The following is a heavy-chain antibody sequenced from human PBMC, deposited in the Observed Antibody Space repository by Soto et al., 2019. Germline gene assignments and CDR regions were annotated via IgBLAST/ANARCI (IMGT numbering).Heavy chain of an antibody. CDR2: IKEDGSEK. V-gene: IGHV3-7*01. CDR3: ARDRGMYSTSSLDY. D-gene: IGHD6-6*01. Sequence: EVQLVESGGGLVQPGGSLRLSCAASGFTFSSYWMSWVRQAPGKGLEWVANIKEDGSEKYYVDSVKGRFTISRDNAKNSLYLQMKSLRAEDTAVYYCARDRGMYSTSSLDYWGQGTLVTVSS. CDR1: GFTFSSYW. J-gene: IGHJ4*02.